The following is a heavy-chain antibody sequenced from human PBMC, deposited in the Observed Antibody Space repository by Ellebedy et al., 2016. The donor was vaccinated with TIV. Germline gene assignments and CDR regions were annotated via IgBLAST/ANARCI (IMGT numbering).Heavy chain of an antibody. CDR3: SRESMWELLLFDY. V-gene: IGHV1-18*01. CDR1: GYTFISYG. D-gene: IGHD1-26*01. CDR2: ISTYNGNT. Sequence: AASVKVSCKASGYTFISYGISWVRQAPGQGLEWNGWISTYNGNTNYAQKRQGRVTMTTETSTNTTFMELRSLRSDDTAVYYCSRESMWELLLFDYWGQGTLVTVSS. J-gene: IGHJ4*02.